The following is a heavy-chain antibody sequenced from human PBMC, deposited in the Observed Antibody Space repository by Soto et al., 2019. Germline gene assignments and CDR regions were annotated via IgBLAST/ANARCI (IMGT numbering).Heavy chain of an antibody. J-gene: IGHJ6*03. CDR3: ARERATQGYYYMDV. Sequence: EVQLVESGGGLVQPGGSLRLSCAASGFTFSSYSMNWVRQAPGKGLEWVSYISSSSSTIYYADSVKGRFTISRDNAKNSLDLQMNSLRAEDTAVYYCARERATQGYYYMDVWGKGTTVTVSS. V-gene: IGHV3-48*01. CDR2: ISSSSSTI. CDR1: GFTFSSYS.